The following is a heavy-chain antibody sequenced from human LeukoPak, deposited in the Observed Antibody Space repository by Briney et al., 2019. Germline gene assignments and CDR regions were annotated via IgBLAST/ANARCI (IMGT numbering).Heavy chain of an antibody. CDR3: ARGSAGYSSSWFPDDY. J-gene: IGHJ4*02. D-gene: IGHD6-13*01. V-gene: IGHV3-21*01. CDR1: GFTFSSYS. CDR2: ISSSSSYI. Sequence: GGSLRLSCAASGFTFSSYSMTWVRQAPGKGLEWVSSISSSSSYIYYADSVKGRFTISRDNAKNSLYLQMNSLRAEDTAVYYCARGSAGYSSSWFPDDYWGQGTLVTVSS.